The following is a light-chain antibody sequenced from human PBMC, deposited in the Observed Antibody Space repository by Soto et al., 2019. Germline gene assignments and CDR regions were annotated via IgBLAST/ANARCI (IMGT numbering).Light chain of an antibody. CDR1: PSVSSSY. J-gene: IGKJ1*01. CDR2: GAS. Sequence: EIVLTQSPGTLSLSPGERATLSCRASPSVSSSYLARYQQKPGQAPSLLLYGASSRATGIPDRFSGSGSGTDFTLTISTLEPEDFAVYYCQQYGSSRTFSPWTTVELK. V-gene: IGKV3-20*01. CDR3: QQYGSSRT.